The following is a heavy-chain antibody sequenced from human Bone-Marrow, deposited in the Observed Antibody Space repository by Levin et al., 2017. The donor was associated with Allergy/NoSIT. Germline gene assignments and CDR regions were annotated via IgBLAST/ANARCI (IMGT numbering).Heavy chain of an antibody. D-gene: IGHD2-8*02. CDR1: GFTFGDYA. J-gene: IGHJ4*02. V-gene: IGHV3-9*01. CDR2: INWNSAYI. CDR3: AKLSCSAGVCLEYDY. Sequence: GGSLRLSCATSGFTFGDYAMHWVRQGPGKGLEWVAGINWNSAYIGYADSVKGRFTISRDNAKNSLFLQMDSLRTEDTALYYCAKLSCSAGVCLEYDYWGQGTQVTVSS.